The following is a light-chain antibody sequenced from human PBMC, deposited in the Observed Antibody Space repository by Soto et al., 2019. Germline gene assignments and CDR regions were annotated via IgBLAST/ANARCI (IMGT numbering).Light chain of an antibody. J-gene: IGKJ3*01. V-gene: IGKV1-39*01. CDR3: PQSYSTPRT. CDR1: QSISTY. Sequence: DIQMTQSPSSLSASVGDRVTITCRASQSISTYLIWYQQKPGKAPKLLIYAASSLQSGVPSRFSGSGSGTDFTLTISSLKPEDFATYYCPQSYSTPRTFGPRTKGDNK. CDR2: AAS.